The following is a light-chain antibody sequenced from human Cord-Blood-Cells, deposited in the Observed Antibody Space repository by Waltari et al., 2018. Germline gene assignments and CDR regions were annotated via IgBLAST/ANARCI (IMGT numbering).Light chain of an antibody. CDR1: SSIIWSNT. V-gene: IGLV1-44*01. CDR3: AAWDDSLNGPV. CDR2: TNK. Sequence: QSLPPHPPSASGTPGQSFTTSCSGCSSIIWSNTLTWDRHLPGTAPKLLNYTNKKRPPGAPGRFSGSKSGTSGSLASSGLQSEDEADYYCAAWDDSLNGPVFGGGTKLTVL. J-gene: IGLJ3*02.